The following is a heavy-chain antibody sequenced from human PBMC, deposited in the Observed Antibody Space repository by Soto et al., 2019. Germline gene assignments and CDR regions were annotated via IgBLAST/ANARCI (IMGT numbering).Heavy chain of an antibody. CDR2: IIPIFDTA. J-gene: IGHJ5*02. CDR1: GGTFSSYA. CDR3: AXXXXXXXXXXPXXFXP. V-gene: IGHV1-69*12. Sequence: QVQLVQSGAEVKKPGSSVKVSCKASGGTFSSYAITWVRQAPGQGLEWMGEIIPIFDTANYAQKFQGRVTITADESTSTAYMELSSLRXXXTAVXXCAXXXXXXXXXXPXXFXPWGQGTLVTVSS.